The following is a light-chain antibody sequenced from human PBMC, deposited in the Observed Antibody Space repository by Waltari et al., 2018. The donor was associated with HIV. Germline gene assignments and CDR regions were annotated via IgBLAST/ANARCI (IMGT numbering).Light chain of an antibody. CDR3: QQRSNWRYT. V-gene: IGKV3-11*01. J-gene: IGKJ2*01. CDR2: DAS. Sequence: EIVLTQSPATLSLSPGERATLSCRASQSVSSYLAWYQQKPGQAPRLLIYDASNRATGIPARFSGRGSGTDFTLTISSLEPEYFAVYYCQQRSNWRYTFGQGTKLEIK. CDR1: QSVSSY.